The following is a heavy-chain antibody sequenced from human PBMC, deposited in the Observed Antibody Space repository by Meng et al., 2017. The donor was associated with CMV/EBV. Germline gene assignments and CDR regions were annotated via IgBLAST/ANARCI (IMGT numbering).Heavy chain of an antibody. CDR2: INPNSGGT. CDR3: ARDRDDFWSGCFDY. Sequence: ASVKVSCKASGYSFSDYYMHWVRQAPGQGLEWMGWINPNSGGTNYAQKFQGRVTMTRDTSISTAYMELSRLSSDDTAVYYCARDRDDFWSGCFDYWGQGTLVTVSS. J-gene: IGHJ4*02. CDR1: GYSFSDYY. D-gene: IGHD3-3*01. V-gene: IGHV1-2*02.